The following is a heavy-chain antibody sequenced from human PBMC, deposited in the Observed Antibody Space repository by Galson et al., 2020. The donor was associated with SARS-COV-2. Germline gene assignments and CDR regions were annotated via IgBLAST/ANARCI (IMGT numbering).Heavy chain of an antibody. V-gene: IGHV3-23*01. CDR3: AKSTIMIKLGEEF. Sequence: GESLKISCAGAGFRFSTYAMSWVRQAPGKGLEWVSGISASGGTTYYADSVKGRFTISRDNSKNTVFLQMTSLRAEDTAVYYCAKSTIMIKLGEEFWGQGTRVTVSS. J-gene: IGHJ4*02. CDR2: ISASGGTT. D-gene: IGHD3-16*01. CDR1: GFRFSTYA.